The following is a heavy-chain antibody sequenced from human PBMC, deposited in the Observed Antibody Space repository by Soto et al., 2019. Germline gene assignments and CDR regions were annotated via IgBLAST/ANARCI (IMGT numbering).Heavy chain of an antibody. V-gene: IGHV1-8*01. CDR2: MNPNSGNT. CDR3: ESGTLNSGWYRYFDL. CDR1: GYTFTSYD. J-gene: IGHJ2*01. D-gene: IGHD6-13*01. Sequence: QVQLVQSGAEVKKPGASVKVSCKASGYTFTSYDINWVRQATGQGLEWMGWMNPNSGNTGYAQKLHGRGTMTRNTSISTAYMELSSLSSEDTAVYYCESGTLNSGWYRYFDLWGRGTMVTVSS.